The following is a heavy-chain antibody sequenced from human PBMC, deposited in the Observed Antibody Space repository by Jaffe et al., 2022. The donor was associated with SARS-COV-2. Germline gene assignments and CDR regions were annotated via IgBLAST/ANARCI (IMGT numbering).Heavy chain of an antibody. D-gene: IGHD2-2*01. CDR2: ISYDGSNK. V-gene: IGHV3-30*04. CDR1: GFTFSNYA. Sequence: QVQLVESGGGVVQPGRSLRLSCAASGFTFSNYAIYWVRQAPGKGLEWVAVISYDGSNKYYADSVKGRFTISRDNSKNTLYLQMDSLRAEDTAVYHCARDMNPGSASYYVGHWGQGTLVTVSS. CDR3: ARDMNPGSASYYVGH. J-gene: IGHJ1*01.